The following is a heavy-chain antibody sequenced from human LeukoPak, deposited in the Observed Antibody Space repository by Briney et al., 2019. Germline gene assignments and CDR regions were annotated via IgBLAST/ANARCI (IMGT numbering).Heavy chain of an antibody. Sequence: PGGSLSLSCAASGFTFSNYWMHWVRQAPGKGLVWVARINSDGSTTTYADSVKGRFTISRDNAKNTLYLQMSSLRAEDTAIYYCARDRGLDGPFDYWGQGTLVTVSS. J-gene: IGHJ4*02. D-gene: IGHD6-19*01. CDR2: INSDGSTT. V-gene: IGHV3-74*01. CDR3: ARDRGLDGPFDY. CDR1: GFTFSNYW.